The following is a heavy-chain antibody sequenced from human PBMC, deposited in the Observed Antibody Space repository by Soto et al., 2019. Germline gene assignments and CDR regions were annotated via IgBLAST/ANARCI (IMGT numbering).Heavy chain of an antibody. D-gene: IGHD6-6*01. CDR2: IYNSGST. Sequence: SETLSLTCTVSGGSVSRSYYYWGWIRQPPGKGLEWIASIYNSGSTYYNPSLKSRVTISVDTSKNQISLKLSSVTAADTAVYYCARRSYSSSSGGDYYYYYGMDVWGQGTTVT. V-gene: IGHV4-39*01. CDR1: GGSVSRSYYY. J-gene: IGHJ6*02. CDR3: ARRSYSSSSGGDYYYYYGMDV.